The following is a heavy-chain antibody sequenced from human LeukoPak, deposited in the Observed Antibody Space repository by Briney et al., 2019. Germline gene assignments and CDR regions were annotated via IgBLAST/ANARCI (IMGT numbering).Heavy chain of an antibody. Sequence: GGSLRLSCAASGFTFSTYWMSWVRQAPGKGLEWVANIKQDGSEKYYVDSVKGRFTISRDNAKNSLYLHMNSLRAEDTAVYYCXKTXGYSYGTYPDYWGQGTLVTVSS. J-gene: IGHJ4*02. CDR2: IKQDGSEK. V-gene: IGHV3-7*01. CDR1: GFTFSTYW. D-gene: IGHD5-18*01. CDR3: XKTXGYSYGTYPDY.